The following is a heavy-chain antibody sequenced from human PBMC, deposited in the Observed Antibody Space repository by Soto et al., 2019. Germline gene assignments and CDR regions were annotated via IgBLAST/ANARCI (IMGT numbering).Heavy chain of an antibody. CDR1: GFTFSSYA. CDR3: AKVGELLWFGEAPYYFDY. D-gene: IGHD3-10*01. CDR2: ISGSGGST. V-gene: IGHV3-23*01. J-gene: IGHJ4*02. Sequence: GGSLRLSCAASGFTFSSYAMSWVRQAPGKGLEWVSAISGSGGSTYYADSVKGRFTISRDNSKNTLYLQMNSLRAEDTAVYYCAKVGELLWFGEAPYYFDYWGQGTLVTVSS.